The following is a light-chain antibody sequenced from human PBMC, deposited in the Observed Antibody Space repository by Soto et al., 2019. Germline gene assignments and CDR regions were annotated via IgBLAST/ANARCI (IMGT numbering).Light chain of an antibody. Sequence: EIVLTQSPATLSLSPGERATLSCRASQSVSSYLAWYQQKPGQAPRLLIYDASNRATGIPARFSGSGSGTDFTLTISSPEPEDLSVYYCQQPCKWPLTFGGGTKVEIK. CDR2: DAS. CDR3: QQPCKWPLT. J-gene: IGKJ4*01. V-gene: IGKV3-11*01. CDR1: QSVSSY.